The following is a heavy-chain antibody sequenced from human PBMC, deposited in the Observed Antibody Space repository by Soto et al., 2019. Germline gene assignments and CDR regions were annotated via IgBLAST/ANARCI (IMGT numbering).Heavy chain of an antibody. Sequence: VQLLESGGDLVQPGGSLRLYCVASGFILTNYAMSWVRQAPGKGLAWVSTIGGTDGDSDGVPWYEDSVKGRFTISRDSSANTLFLHMENLRAEDSALYYCVKRGRNWGAFDCWGQGTTVVVSS. V-gene: IGHV3-23*01. CDR1: GFILTNYA. CDR2: IGGTDGDSDGVP. D-gene: IGHD7-27*01. J-gene: IGHJ3*01. CDR3: VKRGRNWGAFDC.